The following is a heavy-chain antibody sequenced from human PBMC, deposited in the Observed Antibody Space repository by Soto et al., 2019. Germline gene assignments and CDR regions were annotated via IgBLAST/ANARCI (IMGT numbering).Heavy chain of an antibody. V-gene: IGHV3-64*01. CDR1: GFTFSSYA. D-gene: IGHD4-17*01. Sequence: EVQLVESGGGLVQPGGSLRLSCAASGFTFSSYAMHWVRQAPGKGLEYVSAISSNGGSTYYANSVKGRFTISRDNSKNTLYHEMGSLRDEEMDVYYCARDARVQSYKSGDYGDYELGYDFDYWGQGTLVTVSA. J-gene: IGHJ4*02. CDR2: ISSNGGST. CDR3: ARDARVQSYKSGDYGDYELGYDFDY.